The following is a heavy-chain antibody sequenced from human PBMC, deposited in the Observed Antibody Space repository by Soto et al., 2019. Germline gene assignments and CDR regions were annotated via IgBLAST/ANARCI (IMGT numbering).Heavy chain of an antibody. V-gene: IGHV3-30*18. CDR2: ISYDGSNK. CDR3: AKESFPTYYYDSIGYYNWYFDL. D-gene: IGHD3-22*01. Sequence: QVQLVESGGGVVQPGRSLRLSCAASGFTFSSYGMHWVRQAPGKGLEWVAVISYDGSNKYYADSVKGRFTISRGNSKNTLYLPMNSLRAEDTAVYYCAKESFPTYYYDSIGYYNWYFDLWGRGTLVTVSS. J-gene: IGHJ2*01. CDR1: GFTFSSYG.